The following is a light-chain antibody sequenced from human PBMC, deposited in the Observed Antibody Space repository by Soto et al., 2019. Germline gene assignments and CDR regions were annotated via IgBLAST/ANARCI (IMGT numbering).Light chain of an antibody. J-gene: IGKJ1*01. CDR3: QQYNSYSWT. V-gene: IGKV1-5*01. Sequence: DIQMTQSPSTLYASVGDRVIITCRSSQSIRSWLAWDQQKPGKAPKLLIYDASNLESGVPSRFSAGASGTEYTLTISSLQPEDFATYYYQQYNSYSWTFGQGTKVEIK. CDR2: DAS. CDR1: QSIRSW.